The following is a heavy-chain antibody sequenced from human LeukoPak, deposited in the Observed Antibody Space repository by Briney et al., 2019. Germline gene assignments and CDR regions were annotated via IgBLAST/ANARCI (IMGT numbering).Heavy chain of an antibody. V-gene: IGHV4-59*01. Sequence: SETLSLTCTVSGGSISSYYWSWIRQPPGKGLEWIGYIYYSGSTNYNPSLKSRVTISVDTSKNQFSLKLSSVTAADTAVYYCARGLCSGGSCYGSRYYYYYMDVWGKGTTVTVSS. CDR3: ARGLCSGGSCYGSRYYYYYMDV. CDR1: GGSISSYY. CDR2: IYYSGST. J-gene: IGHJ6*03. D-gene: IGHD2-15*01.